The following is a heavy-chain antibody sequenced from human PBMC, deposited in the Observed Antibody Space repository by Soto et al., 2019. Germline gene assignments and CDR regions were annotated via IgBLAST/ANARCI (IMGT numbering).Heavy chain of an antibody. CDR1: GVYSRSGGYY. V-gene: IGHV4-31*02. CDR2: IYYSGST. Sequence: SLTWTFSGVYSRSGGYYLSWIRQHPGKGLEWIGYIYYSGSTYYNPSLKSRVTISVDTSKNQFSLKLSSVTAADTAVYYCARGAIPIYYYYGMGVWGQGPTGSGSS. CDR3: ARGAIPIYYYYGMGV. J-gene: IGHJ6*02. D-gene: IGHD2-21*01.